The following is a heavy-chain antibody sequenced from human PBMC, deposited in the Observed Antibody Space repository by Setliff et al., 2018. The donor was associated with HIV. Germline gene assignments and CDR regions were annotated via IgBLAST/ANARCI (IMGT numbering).Heavy chain of an antibody. CDR1: GFTLSSYE. Sequence: GGSLRLSCAASGFTLSSYEMHWVRQAPGKGLEYVSAITSNMDSTYYGDSVKGRFTISRDNSKNTLYLQMNSLRADDTAIYYCVKDRTDILTGYGDHWGQGTQVTVSS. CDR2: ITSNMDST. V-gene: IGHV3-64D*09. J-gene: IGHJ4*02. CDR3: VKDRTDILTGYGDH. D-gene: IGHD3-9*01.